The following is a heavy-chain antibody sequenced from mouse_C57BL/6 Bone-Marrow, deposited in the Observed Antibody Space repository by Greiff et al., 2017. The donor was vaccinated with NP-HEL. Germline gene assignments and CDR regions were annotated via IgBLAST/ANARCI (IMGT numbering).Heavy chain of an antibody. CDR2: INPGSGGT. J-gene: IGHJ2*01. CDR3: ARRGTGNDFDY. D-gene: IGHD4-1*01. V-gene: IGHV1-54*01. Sequence: QVQLQQSGAELVRPGTSVKVSCKASGYAFTNYLIEWVKQRPGQGLEWIGVINPGSGGTNYNEKFKGKATLTADKSSSTAYMQLSSLTSEDSAVYFCARRGTGNDFDYWGQGTTLTVSS. CDR1: GYAFTNYL.